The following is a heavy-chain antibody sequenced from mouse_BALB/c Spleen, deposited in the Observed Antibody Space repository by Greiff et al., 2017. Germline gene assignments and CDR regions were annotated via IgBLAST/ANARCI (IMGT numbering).Heavy chain of an antibody. CDR2: IWGGGST. CDR1: GFSFTDYG. Sequence: VKVEESGPGLVAPSQSLSITCTVSGFSFTDYGVSWIRQPPGKGLEWLGVIWGGGSTYYNSALKSRLSISKDNSKSQVFLKMNSLQTDDTAMYYCAKQYYYGSSYDAMDDWGQGTSVTVSS. J-gene: IGHJ4*01. CDR3: AKQYYYGSSYDAMDD. V-gene: IGHV2-6-5*01. D-gene: IGHD1-1*01.